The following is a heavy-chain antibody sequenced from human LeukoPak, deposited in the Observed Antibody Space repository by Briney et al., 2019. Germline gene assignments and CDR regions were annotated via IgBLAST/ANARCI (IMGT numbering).Heavy chain of an antibody. CDR1: GFTSSSYG. D-gene: IGHD6-19*01. CDR3: AKDRGSGWFLSHFDY. J-gene: IGHJ4*02. Sequence: PGGSLRLSCAASGFTSSSYGMHWVRQAPGKGLEWVAVISYDGSNKYYADSVKGRFTISRDNSKNTLYLQMNSLRAEDTAVYYCAKDRGSGWFLSHFDYWGQGTLVTVSS. V-gene: IGHV3-30*18. CDR2: ISYDGSNK.